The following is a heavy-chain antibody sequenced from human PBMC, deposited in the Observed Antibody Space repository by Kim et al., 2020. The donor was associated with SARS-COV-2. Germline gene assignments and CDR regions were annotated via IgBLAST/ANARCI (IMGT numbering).Heavy chain of an antibody. Sequence: GGSLSLSCAASGFTFSSYGMHWVRQAPGKGLEWVAVISYDGSTKYYVDFVKGQFTISSDNAKNTLYLQMNSLRAEDTAVYYCARGIASYSSGWLYYYYGMDVWGQGTTVTVSS. CDR3: ARGIASYSSGWLYYYYGMDV. CDR2: ISYDGSTK. D-gene: IGHD6-19*01. J-gene: IGHJ6*02. CDR1: GFTFSSYG. V-gene: IGHV3-30*04.